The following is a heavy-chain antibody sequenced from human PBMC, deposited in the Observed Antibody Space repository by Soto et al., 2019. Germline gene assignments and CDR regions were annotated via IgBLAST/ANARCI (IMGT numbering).Heavy chain of an antibody. Sequence: QVQLQESGPGLVKPSQTLSLSCPVSGGSITDSEFYWSWLRQPPGKGLEWIGSIYYSGDTFYSPTLKSRLTRSVATSKNQLSLILSSVMAADTAVYYCARALTVGGVYFCTVSFDYWGQGALVIVSS. CDR2: IYYSGDT. CDR3: ARALTVGGVYFCTVSFDY. V-gene: IGHV4-30-4*01. CDR1: GGSITDSEFY. D-gene: IGHD1-20*01. J-gene: IGHJ4*02.